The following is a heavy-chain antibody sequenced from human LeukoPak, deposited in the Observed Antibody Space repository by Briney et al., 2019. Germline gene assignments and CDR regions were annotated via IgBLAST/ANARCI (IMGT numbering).Heavy chain of an antibody. D-gene: IGHD3-9*01. V-gene: IGHV4-39*01. CDR2: IYYSGST. CDR3: ARQSEKGYYDILTGYYKGDYFDY. CDR1: GGSISSSSYY. Sequence: SETLSLTCTVSGGSISSSSYYWGWIRQPPGKGLEWIRSIYYSGSTYYNPSLKSRVTISVDTSKNQFSLKLSSVTAADTAVYYCARQSEKGYYDILTGYYKGDYFDYWGQGTLVTVSS. J-gene: IGHJ4*02.